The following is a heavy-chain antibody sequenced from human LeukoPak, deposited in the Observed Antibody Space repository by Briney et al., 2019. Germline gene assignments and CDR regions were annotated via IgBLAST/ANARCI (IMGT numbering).Heavy chain of an antibody. CDR3: ARVDTAMAYVDY. V-gene: IGHV4-34*01. CDR1: GGSFSGYY. Sequence: PSETLSLTCAVYGGSFSGYYWSWIRQPPGKGLEWIGEINHSGSTNYNPSLKSRVTISVDTSKNHFYLKLSSVTAADTAVYYCARVDTAMAYVDYWGQGTLVTVSS. J-gene: IGHJ4*02. CDR2: INHSGST. D-gene: IGHD5-18*01.